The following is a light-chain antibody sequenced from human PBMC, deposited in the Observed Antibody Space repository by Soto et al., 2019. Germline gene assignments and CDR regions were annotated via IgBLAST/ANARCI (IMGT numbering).Light chain of an antibody. CDR2: GAS. Sequence: VMTHSPATLSVSPGERATLSCRASQSVSSNLAWYQQNPGQAPRLLIYGASTRATGIPARFSGSGSGTEFTLTISSLQSEDFAVYYCQQYNNWPRTFGQGTKV. J-gene: IGKJ1*01. CDR1: QSVSSN. CDR3: QQYNNWPRT. V-gene: IGKV3-15*01.